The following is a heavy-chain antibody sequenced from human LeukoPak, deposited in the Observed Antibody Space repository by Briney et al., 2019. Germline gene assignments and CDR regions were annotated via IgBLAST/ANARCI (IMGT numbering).Heavy chain of an antibody. CDR2: IYPGDSDT. J-gene: IGHJ4*02. CDR3: ARQYCSSTSCQYYFDY. Sequence: GESLKISCKGFGYSFTSYWIGWVRQMPGKGLEWMGIIYPGDSDTRYSPSFQGQVTISADKSLSTAYLQWSSLKASDTAMYYCARQYCSSTSCQYYFDYWGQGTLVTVSS. CDR1: GYSFTSYW. D-gene: IGHD2-2*01. V-gene: IGHV5-51*01.